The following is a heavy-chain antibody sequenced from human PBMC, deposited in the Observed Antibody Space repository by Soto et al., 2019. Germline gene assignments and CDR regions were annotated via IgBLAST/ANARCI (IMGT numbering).Heavy chain of an antibody. J-gene: IGHJ5*02. CDR2: ISPGSRYP. V-gene: IGHV3-11*06. CDR1: GFTFGRSY. D-gene: IGHD2-15*01. Sequence: GGSLRLSCAGSGFTFGRSYMSWIRQAPGKGLEWLSYISPGSRYPAYADSVKGRFTISRDNAKRSLYLQMMSLTAEDTAIYYCVRGGGGGLFDPWGQGTMVTISS. CDR3: VRGGGGGLFDP.